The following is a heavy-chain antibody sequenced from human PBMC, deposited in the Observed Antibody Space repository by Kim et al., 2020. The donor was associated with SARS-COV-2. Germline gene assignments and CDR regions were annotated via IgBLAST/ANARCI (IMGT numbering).Heavy chain of an antibody. V-gene: IGHV3-33*01. CDR3: ARWVRSSWSRFDY. D-gene: IGHD6-13*01. Sequence: YADSVTCRFTISRDNSKNTLYLQMNSLRAEDTAVYYCARWVRSSWSRFDYWGQGTLVTVSS. J-gene: IGHJ4*02.